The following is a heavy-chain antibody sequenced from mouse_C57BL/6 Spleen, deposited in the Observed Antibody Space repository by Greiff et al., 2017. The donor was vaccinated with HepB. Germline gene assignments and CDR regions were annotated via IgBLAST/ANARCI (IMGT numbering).Heavy chain of an antibody. Sequence: EVHLVESGGGLVQPGGSLSLSCAASGFTFTDYYMSWVRQPPGKALEWLGFIRNKANGYTTEYSASVKGRFTISRDNSQSILYLQMNALRAEDSATYYCARYNWAYAMDYWGQGTSVTVSS. V-gene: IGHV7-3*01. CDR1: GFTFTDYY. D-gene: IGHD4-1*01. CDR2: IRNKANGYTT. CDR3: ARYNWAYAMDY. J-gene: IGHJ4*01.